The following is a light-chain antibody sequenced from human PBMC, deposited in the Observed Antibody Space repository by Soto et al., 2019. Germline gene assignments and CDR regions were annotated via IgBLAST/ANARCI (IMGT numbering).Light chain of an antibody. CDR1: QTISSW. J-gene: IGKJ4*01. Sequence: DIQMTRSPSTLSGSVGDRVTITCRASQTISSWLAWYQQKPGKAPKLLIYKAYTLKSGVPSRFSGSGSGTEFTLTIRSLQPDDFAVYYCKQYNNWPLTFGGGTKVDIK. V-gene: IGKV1-5*03. CDR2: KAY. CDR3: KQYNNWPLT.